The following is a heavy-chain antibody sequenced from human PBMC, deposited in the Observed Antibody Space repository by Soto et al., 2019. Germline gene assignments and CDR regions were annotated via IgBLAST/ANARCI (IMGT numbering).Heavy chain of an antibody. CDR3: ARRPGDGDYEVGWFDH. D-gene: IGHD4-17*01. V-gene: IGHV4-39*01. CDR1: GGSISSSSYY. CDR2: IYYSGST. J-gene: IGHJ5*02. Sequence: SETLSLTCTVSGGSISSSSYYWGWIRQPPGKGLEWIGSIYYSGSTYYNPSLKSRVTISVDTSKNQFSLKLSSVTAADTAVYYCARRPGDGDYEVGWFDHWGQGTLVTVSS.